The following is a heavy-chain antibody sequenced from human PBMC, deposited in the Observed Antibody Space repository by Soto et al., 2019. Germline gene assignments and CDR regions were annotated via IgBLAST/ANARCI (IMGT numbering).Heavy chain of an antibody. CDR3: ATMRGFFEF. CDR1: AFRFSSYS. V-gene: IGHV3-23*01. CDR2: ITGSGDKT. Sequence: EVQLLESGGGLVQPGGSLRLSCEATSAFRFSSYSMSWVRQTPGKGLEWVSAITGSGDKTYYAASVEGRFTISRDNSKDTHYLQMSSLRAEDTAIYYCATMRGFFEFWGQGTLVTVSS. D-gene: IGHD3-22*01. J-gene: IGHJ4*02.